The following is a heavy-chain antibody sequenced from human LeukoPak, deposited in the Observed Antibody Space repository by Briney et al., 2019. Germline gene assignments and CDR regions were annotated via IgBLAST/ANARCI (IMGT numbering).Heavy chain of an antibody. D-gene: IGHD3-3*01. CDR2: IYTGGST. Sequence: PGGSLRLSCAASGFTVSSNYMSWVRQAPGKGLEWVSVIYTGGSTYYADSVKGRFTISRDNSKNTLYLQMNSLRAEDTAVYYCARVIMEWSIWRAFDIWGQGTMVTVSS. CDR1: GFTVSSNY. V-gene: IGHV3-53*01. J-gene: IGHJ3*02. CDR3: ARVIMEWSIWRAFDI.